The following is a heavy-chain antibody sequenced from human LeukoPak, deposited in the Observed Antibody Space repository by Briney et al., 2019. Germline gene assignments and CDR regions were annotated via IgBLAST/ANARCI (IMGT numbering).Heavy chain of an antibody. CDR1: SGSISNYY. Sequence: SETLSLTCTLSSGSISNYYWTWIRQSPGKGLEWIGYIQNSGTTYFNPSLKSRVSLSIDMSKNQFSLKLSSVTAADTAVYYCARDGAGPAFDIWGQGTMVTVSS. D-gene: IGHD3-10*01. CDR2: IQNSGTT. J-gene: IGHJ3*02. V-gene: IGHV4-59*01. CDR3: ARDGAGPAFDI.